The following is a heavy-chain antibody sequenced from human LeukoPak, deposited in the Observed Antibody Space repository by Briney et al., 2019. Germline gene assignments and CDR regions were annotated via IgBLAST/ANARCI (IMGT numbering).Heavy chain of an antibody. D-gene: IGHD3-22*01. CDR2: IIPIFGTA. V-gene: IGHV1-69*13. J-gene: IGHJ4*02. CDR1: GGTLSSYA. Sequence: ASVKVSCKASGGTLSSYAISWVRQAPGQGLEWMGGIIPIFGTANYAQKFQGRVTITADESTSTAYMELSSLRSEGTAVYYCARDQQNYYDSSGYGYWGQGTLVTVSS. CDR3: ARDQQNYYDSSGYGY.